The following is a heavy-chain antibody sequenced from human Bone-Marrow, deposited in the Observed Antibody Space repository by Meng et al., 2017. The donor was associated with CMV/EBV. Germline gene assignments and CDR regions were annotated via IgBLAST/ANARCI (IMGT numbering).Heavy chain of an antibody. J-gene: IGHJ5*02. Sequence: SVKVSCKASGGTFSSYSISWVRQAPGQGLESMGRIIPTLGTANYAQKFQGRVTITTDESTSTAYMELSSLRSEDTAVYYCARSSGPTAWFDPWGQGTLVTVSS. V-gene: IGHV1-69*11. D-gene: IGHD3-22*01. CDR2: IIPTLGTA. CDR1: GGTFSSYS. CDR3: ARSSGPTAWFDP.